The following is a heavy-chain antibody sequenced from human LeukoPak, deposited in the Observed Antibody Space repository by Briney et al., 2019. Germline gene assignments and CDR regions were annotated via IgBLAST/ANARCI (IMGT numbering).Heavy chain of an antibody. CDR2: ISGSGRST. Sequence: PGGSLRLSCAASKFIFSSYAVSWVRQAPGKGLEWVSGISGSGRSTYYADSVKARFTISRDNSNNTLYLQMNSLRAEDTAVYYCAKGRYDSSGYYLDFWGQGTLVTVSS. CDR3: AKGRYDSSGYYLDF. V-gene: IGHV3-23*01. CDR1: KFIFSSYA. D-gene: IGHD3-22*01. J-gene: IGHJ4*02.